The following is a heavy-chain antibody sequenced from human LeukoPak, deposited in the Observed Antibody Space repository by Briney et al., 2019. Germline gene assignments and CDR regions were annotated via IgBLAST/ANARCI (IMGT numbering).Heavy chain of an antibody. V-gene: IGHV4-31*03. D-gene: IGHD3-10*01. Sequence: SQTLSLPCTLSGGSISSRGYYWSWIRQHPGKGLEWIGYIYYSGRTYYNPSLKSRVTISVDTSKNQFSMKLSSVTAADTAVYYCARSPITMVRGGIITSWFDPWGQGTLVTVSS. CDR1: GGSISSRGYY. CDR2: IYYSGRT. J-gene: IGHJ5*02. CDR3: ARSPITMVRGGIITSWFDP.